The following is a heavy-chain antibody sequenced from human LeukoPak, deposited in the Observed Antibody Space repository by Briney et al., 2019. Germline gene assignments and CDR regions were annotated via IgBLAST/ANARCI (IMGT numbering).Heavy chain of an antibody. D-gene: IGHD1-26*01. CDR2: FDPEDGET. CDR1: GYTLTELS. J-gene: IGHJ3*02. Sequence: GASVKLSCKVSGYTLTELSMHWVRQAPGKGLEWMGGFDPEDGETIYAQKSQGRVTMTEDASTDTDYMELSSLRSDDTAVYYCATGGILVGVIRRGAFDIWGQGTMVTVSS. CDR3: ATGGILVGVIRRGAFDI. V-gene: IGHV1-24*01.